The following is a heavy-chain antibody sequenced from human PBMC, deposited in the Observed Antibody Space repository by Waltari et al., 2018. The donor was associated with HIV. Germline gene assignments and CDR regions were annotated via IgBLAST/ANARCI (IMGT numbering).Heavy chain of an antibody. Sequence: EVQLVESGGGLIKHGGSLRLSCAASGFTFSDAWMSWVRQAPGKGLEWVARIKTQADGETTDYAAPVQGRFTVSRDDARNTVYLQIDSLKTDDTAMYYCTTWMYWGPGTRVTVSS. CDR3: TTWMY. D-gene: IGHD2-2*03. V-gene: IGHV3-15*01. J-gene: IGHJ4*02. CDR2: IKTQADGETT. CDR1: GFTFSDAW.